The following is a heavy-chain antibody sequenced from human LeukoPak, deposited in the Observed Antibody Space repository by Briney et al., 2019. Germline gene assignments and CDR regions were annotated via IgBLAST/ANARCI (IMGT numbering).Heavy chain of an antibody. J-gene: IGHJ4*02. CDR2: FDPEDGET. Sequence: ASVKVSCKVSGYTLTELSMHWVRQAPGKGLEWMGGFDPEDGETIYAQKFQGRVTMTENTSTDTAYMELSSPRSEDTAVYYCATECGYSGYDSCEDYWGQGTLVTVSS. CDR1: GYTLTELS. CDR3: ATECGYSGYDSCEDY. V-gene: IGHV1-24*01. D-gene: IGHD5-12*01.